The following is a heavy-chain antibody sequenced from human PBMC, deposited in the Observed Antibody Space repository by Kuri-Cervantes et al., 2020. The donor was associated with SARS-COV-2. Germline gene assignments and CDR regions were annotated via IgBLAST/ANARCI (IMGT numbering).Heavy chain of an antibody. V-gene: IGHV4-39*07. CDR1: GASISSSSYY. CDR3: ARPYGDDLNWYFDL. Sequence: SETLSLTCTVSGASISSSSYYWDWNRQPPGKGLEWIGEINHSGSTNYNPSLKSRVTISVDTSKNQFSLKLSSVTAADTAVYYCARPYGDDLNWYFDLWGRGTLVTVSS. D-gene: IGHD4-17*01. J-gene: IGHJ2*01. CDR2: INHSGST.